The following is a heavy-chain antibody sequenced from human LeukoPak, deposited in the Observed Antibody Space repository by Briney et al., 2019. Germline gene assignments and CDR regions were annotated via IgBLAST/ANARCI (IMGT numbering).Heavy chain of an antibody. J-gene: IGHJ4*02. D-gene: IGHD2-2*02. V-gene: IGHV1-69*05. CDR1: GGTFSSYA. Sequence: SVKVSCKASGGTFSSYAISWVRQAPGQGLEWMGGIIPIFGTANYAQKFQGRVTITTDESTSTAYMELSSLRSEDTAVYYCARGYCSSTSCYTAFDYWGQGTLVTVSS. CDR3: ARGYCSSTSCYTAFDY. CDR2: IIPIFGTA.